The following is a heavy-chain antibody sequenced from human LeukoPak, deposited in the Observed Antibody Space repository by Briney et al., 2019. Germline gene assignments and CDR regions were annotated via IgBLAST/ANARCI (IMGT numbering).Heavy chain of an antibody. V-gene: IGHV3-7*01. Sequence: PGGSLRLSCAASGFTFDDYGMSWVRQAPGKGLEWVANIKQDGSEKYYVDSVKGRFTISRDNAKNSLYLQMNSLRAEDTAVYYCARDLSGYIAVAGPSDYWGQGTLVTVSS. D-gene: IGHD6-19*01. CDR3: ARDLSGYIAVAGPSDY. CDR2: IKQDGSEK. CDR1: GFTFDDYG. J-gene: IGHJ4*02.